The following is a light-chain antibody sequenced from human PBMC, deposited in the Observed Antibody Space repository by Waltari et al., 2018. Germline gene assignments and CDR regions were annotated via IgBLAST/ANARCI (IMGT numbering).Light chain of an antibody. CDR1: SSDVGGYNY. Sequence: QSALTQPASVSGSPGQSITISCTGTSSDVGGYNYVYWYQQHPGKAPKLMIYEVSNRPSGVSNRFSGSKSDNPASLTISGLQAEDEADYSCSSYTSSSTVVFGGGTKLTVL. V-gene: IGLV2-14*01. CDR3: SSYTSSSTVV. CDR2: EVS. J-gene: IGLJ2*01.